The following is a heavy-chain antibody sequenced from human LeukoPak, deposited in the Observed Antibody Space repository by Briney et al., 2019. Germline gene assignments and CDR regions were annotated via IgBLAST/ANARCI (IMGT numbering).Heavy chain of an antibody. CDR1: GYTFTSYG. CDR3: ARRVPFNPYSFDI. J-gene: IGHJ3*02. CDR2: ISAYNGNT. V-gene: IGHV1-18*01. D-gene: IGHD3-16*02. Sequence: ASVKVSCKASGYTFTSYGISWVRQAPGQGLEWMGWISAYNGNTNYVQKLQGRVSMTTDRSTSTAYMELTSLRSDDTAMYYCARRVPFNPYSFDIWGQGTMLTVSS.